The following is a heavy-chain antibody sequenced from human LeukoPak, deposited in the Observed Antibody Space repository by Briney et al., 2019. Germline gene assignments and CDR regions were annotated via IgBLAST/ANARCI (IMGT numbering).Heavy chain of an antibody. Sequence: PGGSLRLSCAASGFTFSSYWMSWVRQAPGKGLEWVANIKQDGSEKYYVDSVKGRFTISRDNAKNSLYLQMNSLRAEDTAVYYCARVQPLEWLTRSFDYWGQGTLVTVSS. D-gene: IGHD3-3*01. V-gene: IGHV3-7*01. CDR1: GFTFSSYW. CDR2: IKQDGSEK. CDR3: ARVQPLEWLTRSFDY. J-gene: IGHJ4*02.